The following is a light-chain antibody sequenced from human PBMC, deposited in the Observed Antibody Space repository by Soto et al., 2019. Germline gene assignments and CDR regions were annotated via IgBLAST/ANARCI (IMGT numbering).Light chain of an antibody. V-gene: IGKV1-6*01. Sequence: IQMTQSPSSLSVSVGDRVTITCRASQGIRNDLGWYQQKPGKAPNLLIYAASSLQSGVPSRFSGSGSGTDLTLTISSLQPEDFATYYCLQDYNYPRTFGQGTKVDIK. J-gene: IGKJ1*01. CDR2: AAS. CDR1: QGIRND. CDR3: LQDYNYPRT.